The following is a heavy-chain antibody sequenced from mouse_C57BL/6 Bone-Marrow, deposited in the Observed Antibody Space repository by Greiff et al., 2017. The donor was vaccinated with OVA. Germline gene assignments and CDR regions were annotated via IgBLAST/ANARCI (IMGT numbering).Heavy chain of an antibody. V-gene: IGHV5-6*01. D-gene: IGHD2-4*01. J-gene: IGHJ4*01. CDR3: ARHIAPYDSFYAMDY. CDR1: GFTFSSYG. CDR2: ISSGGSYT. Sequence: EVKLVESGGDLVKPGGSLKLSCAASGFTFSSYGMSWVRQTPDKRLEWVATISSGGSYTYYPASVQGRFTISRDNAKNTLYLQMSSLKPEDTTMYYCARHIAPYDSFYAMDYWGQGTSVTVSS.